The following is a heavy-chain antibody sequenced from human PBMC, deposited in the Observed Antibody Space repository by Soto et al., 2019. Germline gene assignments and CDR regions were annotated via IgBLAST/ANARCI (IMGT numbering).Heavy chain of an antibody. D-gene: IGHD2-2*01. J-gene: IGHJ6*02. CDR3: ARYCSSTSCYPNGYYYYYGMGV. Sequence: GESLKISCKGSGYSFTSYWISWVRQMPGKGLEWMGRIDPSDSYTNYSPSFQGHVTISADKSISTAYLQWSSLKASDTAMYYCARYCSSTSCYPNGYYYYYGMGVWGQGTTVTVSS. CDR2: IDPSDSYT. CDR1: GYSFTSYW. V-gene: IGHV5-10-1*01.